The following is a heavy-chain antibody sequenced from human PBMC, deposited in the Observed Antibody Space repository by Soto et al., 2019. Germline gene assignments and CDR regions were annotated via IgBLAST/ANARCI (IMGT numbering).Heavy chain of an antibody. CDR1: GYSFTSYW. D-gene: IGHD3-10*02. J-gene: IGHJ4*02. V-gene: IGHV5-51*01. CDR2: IYPGDSDT. Sequence: GESLKISCKGSGYSFTSYWIGWVRQMPGKGLEWMGIIYPGDSDTRYSPSFQGQVTISADKSISTAYLQWSSLKATDTAMYYCARSVFGELLGFPFDYWGQGTLVTVSS. CDR3: ARSVFGELLGFPFDY.